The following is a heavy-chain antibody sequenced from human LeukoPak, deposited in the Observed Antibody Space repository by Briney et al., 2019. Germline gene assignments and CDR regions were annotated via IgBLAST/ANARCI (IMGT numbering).Heavy chain of an antibody. D-gene: IGHD6-13*01. CDR2: INHSGST. Sequence: PSETLSLTCAVYGGSFSGYYRSWIRQPPGKGLEWIGEINHSGSTNYNPSLKSRVTISVDTSKNQFSLKLSSVTAADTAVYYCARAPAYSSSWYKQRGTDFDYWGQGTLVTVSS. J-gene: IGHJ4*02. V-gene: IGHV4-34*01. CDR1: GGSFSGYY. CDR3: ARAPAYSSSWYKQRGTDFDY.